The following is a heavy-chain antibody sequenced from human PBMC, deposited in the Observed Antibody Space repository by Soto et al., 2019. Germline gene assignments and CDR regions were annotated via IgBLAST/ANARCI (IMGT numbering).Heavy chain of an antibody. CDR1: GYTCTGYY. D-gene: IGHD6-6*01. CDR3: ASFFGGGQLVSLFDY. V-gene: IGHV1-2*02. CDR2: INPNSGGT. J-gene: IGHJ4*02. Sequence: GASVKVSCKASGYTCTGYYMHWVRQAPGQGLEWMGWINPNSGGTNYAQKFQGRVTMTRDTSISTAYMELSRLRSDDTAVYYCASFFGGGQLVSLFDYWGQGTLVTVSS.